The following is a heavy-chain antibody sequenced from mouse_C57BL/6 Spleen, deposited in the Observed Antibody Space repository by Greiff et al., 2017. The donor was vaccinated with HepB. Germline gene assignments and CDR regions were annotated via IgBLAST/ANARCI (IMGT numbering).Heavy chain of an antibody. J-gene: IGHJ3*01. CDR2: ISDGGSYT. V-gene: IGHV5-4*01. CDR1: GFTFSSYA. D-gene: IGHD1-1*01. CDR3: AREDYYPLAY. Sequence: EVNLVESGGGLVKPGGSLKLSCAASGFTFSSYAMSWVRQTPEKRLEWVATISDGGSYTYYPDNVKGRFTISRDNAKNNLYLQMSHLKSEDTAMYYCAREDYYPLAYWGQGTLFTVSA.